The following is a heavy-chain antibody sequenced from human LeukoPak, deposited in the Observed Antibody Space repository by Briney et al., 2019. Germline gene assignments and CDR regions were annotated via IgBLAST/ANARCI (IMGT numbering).Heavy chain of an antibody. CDR2: ISGSGGNT. V-gene: IGHV3-23*01. D-gene: IGHD1-26*01. J-gene: IGHJ6*03. CDR3: AKDDGGSYYIYYYYMDV. Sequence: GGSLRLSCAASGFRFSSYAMSWVRQAPGKGLEWVSVISGSGGNTYYADSVKGRFTISRDNSKNTLYLQMNSLRAEDTAVYYCAKDDGGSYYIYYYYMDVWGKGTTVTISS. CDR1: GFRFSSYA.